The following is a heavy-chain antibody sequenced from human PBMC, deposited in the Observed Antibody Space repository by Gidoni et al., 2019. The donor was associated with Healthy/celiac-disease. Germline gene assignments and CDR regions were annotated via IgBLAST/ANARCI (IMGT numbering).Heavy chain of an antibody. D-gene: IGHD4-17*01. J-gene: IGHJ5*02. CDR2: IFSNDEK. CDR3: ARILVGYGDYNWFDP. Sequence: QVTLKESGPVLVKPTETLTXXXTVSGFSLSNARMGVSCIRQPTGKALEWLAHIFSNDEKSYSTSLKRRLTISKDTSKSQVVLTMTNMDPVDTATYYCARILVGYGDYNWFDPWGQGTLVTVSS. CDR1: GFSLSNARMG. V-gene: IGHV2-26*01.